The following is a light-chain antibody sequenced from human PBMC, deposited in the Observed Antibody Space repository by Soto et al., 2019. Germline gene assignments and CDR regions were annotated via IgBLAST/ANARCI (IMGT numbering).Light chain of an antibody. Sequence: EMIMTQSPATLSVSPGERVTLSCRASQSVSDNVAWYQQRPGQSPRLLMHSASARAAGLPARFSGSGSGTEFSLSIHSLQSEDFAVYFCQQYNDWPITFGQGTRLEIK. J-gene: IGKJ5*01. V-gene: IGKV3-15*01. CDR3: QQYNDWPIT. CDR2: SAS. CDR1: QSVSDN.